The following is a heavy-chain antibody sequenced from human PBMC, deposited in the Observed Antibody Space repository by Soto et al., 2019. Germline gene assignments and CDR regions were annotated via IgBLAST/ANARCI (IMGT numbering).Heavy chain of an antibody. CDR2: IYPGDSDT. V-gene: IGHV5-51*01. CDR1: GYTFTNYW. Sequence: PGESLKISCKGSGYTFTNYWIGWVRQMPGKGLEWMGIIYPGDSDTKYNPSFQGQVTISXXXXXXTXYXRXXXLKAXDTAIYYCAASIFYYGMDVWGQGTTVTVSS. CDR3: AASIFYYGMDV. J-gene: IGHJ6*02.